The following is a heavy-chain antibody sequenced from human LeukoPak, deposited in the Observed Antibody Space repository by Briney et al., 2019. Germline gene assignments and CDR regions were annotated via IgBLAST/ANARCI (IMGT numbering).Heavy chain of an antibody. V-gene: IGHV3-23*01. CDR3: AKDQSILTDAFDI. D-gene: IGHD3-9*01. CDR2: ISGSGGST. Sequence: PGGSLRLSCAASGFTFSSYAMSWVRQAPGRGLEWVSAISGSGGSTYYADSVKGRFTISRDNSKNTLYLQMNSLRAEDTAVYYCAKDQSILTDAFDIWGQGTMVTVSS. CDR1: GFTFSSYA. J-gene: IGHJ3*02.